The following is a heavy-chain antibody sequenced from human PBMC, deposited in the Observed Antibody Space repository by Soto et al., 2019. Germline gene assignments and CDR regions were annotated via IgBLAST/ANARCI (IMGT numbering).Heavy chain of an antibody. CDR3: AKDGIYYYYGMDV. V-gene: IGHV3-30*18. Sequence: GGSLRLSCAASEFTFSSYGMHWVRQAPGKGLEWVAVISYDGSNKYYADSVKGRFTISRDNSKNTLYLQMNSLRAEDTAVYYCAKDGIYYYYGMDVWGQGTTVTVSS. CDR2: ISYDGSNK. CDR1: EFTFSSYG. J-gene: IGHJ6*02.